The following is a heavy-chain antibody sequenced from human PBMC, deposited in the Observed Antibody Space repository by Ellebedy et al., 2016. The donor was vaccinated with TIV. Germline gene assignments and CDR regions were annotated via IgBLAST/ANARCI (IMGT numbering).Heavy chain of an antibody. V-gene: IGHV1-69*06. D-gene: IGHD1-26*01. CDR3: ARGGIVGAHLFDAFDI. J-gene: IGHJ3*02. CDR1: GGTFSSFA. CDR2: IIPIFGTT. Sequence: SVKVSXKASGGTFSSFAISWVRQAPGQGLEWVGGIIPIFGTTNSPQKLTGRVTITADKSTTTAYMELSSLRSEDTAVYYCARGGIVGAHLFDAFDIWGQGTMVTVSS.